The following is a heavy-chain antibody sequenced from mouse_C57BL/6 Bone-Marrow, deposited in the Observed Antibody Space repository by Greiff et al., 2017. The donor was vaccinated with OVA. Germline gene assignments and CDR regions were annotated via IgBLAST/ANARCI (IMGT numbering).Heavy chain of an antibody. V-gene: IGHV1-9*01. J-gene: IGHJ2*01. CDR1: GYTFTGYW. CDR3: ASITTVGRGFDN. D-gene: IGHD1-1*01. CDR2: ILPGSGST. Sequence: QVQLQQSGAELMKPGASVKLSCKATGYTFTGYWLEWVKQRPGHGLEWIGEILPGSGSTNYNEKFKGKATFTADTSSNTAYMQLSSLTTEDSAINYGASITTVGRGFDNWGKGTTLTVSS.